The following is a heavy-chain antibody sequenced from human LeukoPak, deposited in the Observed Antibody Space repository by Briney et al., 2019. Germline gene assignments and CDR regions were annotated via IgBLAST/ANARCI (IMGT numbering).Heavy chain of an antibody. J-gene: IGHJ3*02. Sequence: SETLSLTCTVSGGSISSSSYYWGWIRQPPGKGLEWIGSIYYSGSTYYNLSLKSRVTISVDTSKNQFSLKLSSVTAADTAVYYCARDARTDNSGYYKGAFDIWGQGTMVTVSS. V-gene: IGHV4-39*07. D-gene: IGHD3-22*01. CDR2: IYYSGST. CDR3: ARDARTDNSGYYKGAFDI. CDR1: GGSISSSSYY.